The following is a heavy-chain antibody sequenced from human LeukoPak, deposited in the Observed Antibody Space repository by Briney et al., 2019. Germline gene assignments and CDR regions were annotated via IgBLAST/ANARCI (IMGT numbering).Heavy chain of an antibody. CDR2: ISDSGGST. Sequence: GGSLRLSCAASGFTFSSYAVSWVRQAPGKGLEWVSAISDSGGSTYYADTVKGRFTISRDNSKNTLYLQMNSLRAEDTAVYYCAKGGDYGDYDVTPFDSWGQGTLVTVSS. D-gene: IGHD4-17*01. V-gene: IGHV3-23*01. CDR1: GFTFSSYA. J-gene: IGHJ4*02. CDR3: AKGGDYGDYDVTPFDS.